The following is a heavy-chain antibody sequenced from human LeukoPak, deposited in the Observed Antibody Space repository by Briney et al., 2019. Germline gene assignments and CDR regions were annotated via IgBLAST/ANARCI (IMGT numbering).Heavy chain of an antibody. CDR2: MNPNSGNT. J-gene: IGHJ4*02. CDR3: ATTKIVGATYWMRGPFDY. Sequence: ASVKVSCKASGYTFTSYDINWVRQATGQGLEWMGWMNPNSGNTGYAQKFQGRVTMTRNTSISTAYMELSSLRSEDTAVYYCATTKIVGATYWMRGPFDYWGQGTLVTVSS. V-gene: IGHV1-8*01. CDR1: GYTFTSYD. D-gene: IGHD1-26*01.